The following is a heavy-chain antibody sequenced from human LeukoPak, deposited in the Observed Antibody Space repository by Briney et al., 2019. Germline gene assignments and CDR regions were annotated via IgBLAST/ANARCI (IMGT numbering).Heavy chain of an antibody. J-gene: IGHJ4*02. V-gene: IGHV4-34*01. CDR3: ASYMVRGVIISDY. CDR2: INHSGST. D-gene: IGHD3-10*01. CDR1: GGSFSGYY. Sequence: ASETLSLTCAVYGGSFSGYYWSWIRQPPGKWLERIGAINHSGSTNYNPSLKSRVTISVDTSKNQFSLKLSSVTAADTAVYYCASYMVRGVIISDYWGQGTLVTVSS.